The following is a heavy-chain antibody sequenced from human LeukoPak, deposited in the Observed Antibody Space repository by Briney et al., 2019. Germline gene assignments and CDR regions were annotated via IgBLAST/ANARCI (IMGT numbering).Heavy chain of an antibody. Sequence: SVKVSCKASGGTFNNFAFSWVRQAPGQGLEWMGRLILILGRENYAQKFQGRITITADRSTNTVYMELNSLRPEDTAMYYCAVKSSGRSVGLDFWGQGTRVTVSS. V-gene: IGHV1-69*04. CDR2: LILILGRE. J-gene: IGHJ4*02. D-gene: IGHD3-22*01. CDR3: AVKSSGRSVGLDF. CDR1: GGTFNNFA.